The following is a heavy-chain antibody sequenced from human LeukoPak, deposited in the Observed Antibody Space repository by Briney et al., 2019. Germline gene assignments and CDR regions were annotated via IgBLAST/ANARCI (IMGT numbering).Heavy chain of an antibody. J-gene: IGHJ4*02. V-gene: IGHV3-33*06. CDR2: IWPDASDK. CDR1: GFTFSHYG. CDR3: AKDAQRGFDYSNSLDY. D-gene: IGHD4-11*01. Sequence: GGSLRLSCSASGFTFSHYGMHRVRQAPGTGLEWVAVIWPDASDKYYANSVKGRFTISRDNFKNSLYLQMNSLRAEDTAVYYCAKDAQRGFDYSNSLDYWGQGTRVTVSS.